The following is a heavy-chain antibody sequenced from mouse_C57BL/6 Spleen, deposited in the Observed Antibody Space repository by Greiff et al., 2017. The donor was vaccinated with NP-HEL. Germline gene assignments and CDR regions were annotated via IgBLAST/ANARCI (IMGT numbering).Heavy chain of an antibody. CDR2: ISYDGSN. J-gene: IGHJ2*01. V-gene: IGHV3-6*01. Sequence: EVKLMESGPGLVKPSQSLSLTCSVTGYSITSGYYWNWIRQFPGNKLEWMGYISYDGSNNYNPSLKNRISITRDTSKNQFFLKLNSVTTEDTATYYCARDPSYGYDGFDYWGQGTTLTVSS. CDR3: ARDPSYGYDGFDY. CDR1: GYSITSGYY. D-gene: IGHD2-2*01.